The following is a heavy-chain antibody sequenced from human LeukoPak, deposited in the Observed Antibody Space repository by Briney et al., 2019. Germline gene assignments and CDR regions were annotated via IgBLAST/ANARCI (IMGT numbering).Heavy chain of an antibody. CDR2: INPNSGGT. D-gene: IGHD3-10*01. Sequence: GASVKVSCKASGYTFTGYYMHWVRQAPGQGLEWMGWINPNSGGTNYAQKFQGRVTMTRDTSISTAYMELSRLRSDDTAVYYCARDPSGSYSENLDQDDYWGQGTLVTVSS. J-gene: IGHJ4*02. V-gene: IGHV1-2*02. CDR1: GYTFTGYY. CDR3: ARDPSGSYSENLDQDDY.